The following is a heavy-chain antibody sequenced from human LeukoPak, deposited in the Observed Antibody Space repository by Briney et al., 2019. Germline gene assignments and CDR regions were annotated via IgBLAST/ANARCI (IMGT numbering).Heavy chain of an antibody. CDR3: AKRQRLVKVYYGMDV. J-gene: IGHJ6*02. CDR2: FSGSPPGT. Sequence: GGSLRLSCAGSGFTFSSYGMSWVRQAPGKGLEWVSAFSGSPPGTYYADSVKGRFTISRDNSKNTLYLQMNSLKAEDTAVYYCAKRQRLVKVYYGMDVWGQGTTVTVSS. D-gene: IGHD6-13*01. CDR1: GFTFSSYG. V-gene: IGHV3-23*01.